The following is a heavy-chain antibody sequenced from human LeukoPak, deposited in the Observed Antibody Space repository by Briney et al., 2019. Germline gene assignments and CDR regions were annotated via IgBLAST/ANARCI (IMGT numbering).Heavy chain of an antibody. Sequence: GGSLRLSWAASGFTFSSYEMNWVRQAPGKGLEWVSYISSSGSTIYYADSVKGRFTISRDNAKNSLYLQMNSLRAEDTAVYYCARSRDYYGSGKVFDCWGQGTLVTVSS. V-gene: IGHV3-48*03. CDR3: ARSRDYYGSGKVFDC. J-gene: IGHJ4*02. D-gene: IGHD3-10*01. CDR1: GFTFSSYE. CDR2: ISSSGSTI.